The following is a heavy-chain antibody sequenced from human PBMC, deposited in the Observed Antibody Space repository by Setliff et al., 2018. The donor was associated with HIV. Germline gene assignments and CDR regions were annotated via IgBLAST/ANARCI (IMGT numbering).Heavy chain of an antibody. V-gene: IGHV7-4-1*02. Sequence: ASVKVSCKASGYTFTSYAMNWVRQAPGQGLEWMGWINTNTGNPTYAQGFTGRFVFSLDTSVSTAFLQISSLKAEDAAVYFCAREKTLGALDIWGQGTMVTVSS. CDR3: AREKTLGALDI. J-gene: IGHJ3*02. CDR2: INTNTGNP. CDR1: GYTFTSYA.